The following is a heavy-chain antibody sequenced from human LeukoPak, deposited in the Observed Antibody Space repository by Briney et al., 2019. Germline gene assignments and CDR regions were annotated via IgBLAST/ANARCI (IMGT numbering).Heavy chain of an antibody. D-gene: IGHD3-3*01. Sequence: GGSLRLSCAASGFTFSSYWMSWVRQAPGKGLEWVANIKQDGSEKYYVDSVKGRFTISRDNSRNTLYLQMSSLRAEDTAVYYCVITNDGGDWGQGTLVTVSS. CDR1: GFTFSSYW. J-gene: IGHJ4*02. V-gene: IGHV3-7*01. CDR3: VITNDGGD. CDR2: IKQDGSEK.